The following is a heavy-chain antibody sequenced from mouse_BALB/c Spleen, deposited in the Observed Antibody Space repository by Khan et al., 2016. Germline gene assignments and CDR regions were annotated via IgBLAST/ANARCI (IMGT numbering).Heavy chain of an antibody. CDR3: ARTDRRGYFDY. V-gene: IGHV1-9*01. CDR1: GYTFSSYW. Sequence: QVRLQQSGAELMKPGASVKISCKATGYTFSSYWIEWVKQRPGHGLEWIGEILPGSGSTNYNEKLRGKATFPADTSSNTAYMQLSSLTSEDSAVHYCARTDRRGYFDYGGQGTTLTVSS. J-gene: IGHJ2*01. CDR2: ILPGSGST.